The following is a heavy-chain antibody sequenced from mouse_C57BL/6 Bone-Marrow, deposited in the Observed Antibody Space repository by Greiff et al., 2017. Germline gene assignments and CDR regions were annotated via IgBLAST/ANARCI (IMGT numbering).Heavy chain of an antibody. V-gene: IGHV1-19*01. CDR3: ARYYYGSNFDY. CDR2: INPYNGGT. CDR1: GYTFTDYY. J-gene: IGHJ2*01. D-gene: IGHD1-1*01. Sequence: LVKPGASVKMSCKASGYTFTDYYMNWVKQSHGKSLEWIGVINPYNGGTSYNQKFKGKATLTVDKSSSTAYMELNSLTSEDSAVYYCARYYYGSNFDYWGQGTTLTVSS.